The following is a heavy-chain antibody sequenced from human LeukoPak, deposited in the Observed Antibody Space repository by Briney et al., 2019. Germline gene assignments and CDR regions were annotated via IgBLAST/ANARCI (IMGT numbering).Heavy chain of an antibody. CDR2: MNPNSGNT. CDR1: GYTFTSYD. Sequence: ASVKVSCKASGYTFTSYDINWVRQATGQGLEWMGWMNPNSGNTGYAQKFQGRVTMTRNTSISTAYMELSSLRSEDTAVYYCARDKMGYSSNRRYGMDVWGQGTTVTVSS. J-gene: IGHJ6*02. D-gene: IGHD6-13*01. CDR3: ARDKMGYSSNRRYGMDV. V-gene: IGHV1-8*01.